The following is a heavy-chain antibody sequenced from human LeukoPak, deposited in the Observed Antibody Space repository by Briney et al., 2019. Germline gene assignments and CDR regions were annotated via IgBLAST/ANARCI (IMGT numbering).Heavy chain of an antibody. CDR2: TNPNNGNA. Sequence: ASVKVSCKASGYTFISNDIDWVRQATGRGLEWMGWTNPNNGNAGYAQKFQGRVTMTRDTSISTAYMELSSLRSEDTAVYYCARASRGYSGSGTYLYYFDHWGQGTLVTVSS. V-gene: IGHV1-8*01. D-gene: IGHD3-10*01. CDR1: GYTFISND. J-gene: IGHJ4*02. CDR3: ARASRGYSGSGTYLYYFDH.